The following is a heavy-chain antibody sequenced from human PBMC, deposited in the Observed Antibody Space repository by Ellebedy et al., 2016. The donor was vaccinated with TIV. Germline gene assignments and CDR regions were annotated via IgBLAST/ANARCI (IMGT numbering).Heavy chain of an antibody. J-gene: IGHJ4*02. CDR3: AKKIAAAGTRAKGYFDY. CDR2: INPNSGGT. V-gene: IGHV1-2*04. D-gene: IGHD6-13*01. CDR1: GYTFTGYY. Sequence: ASVKVSCKASGYTFTGYYMHWVRQAPGQGLEWMGWINPNSGGTNYAQKFQGWVTMTRDTSISTAYMELSRLRSDDTAVYYCAKKIAAAGTRAKGYFDYWGQGTLVTVSS.